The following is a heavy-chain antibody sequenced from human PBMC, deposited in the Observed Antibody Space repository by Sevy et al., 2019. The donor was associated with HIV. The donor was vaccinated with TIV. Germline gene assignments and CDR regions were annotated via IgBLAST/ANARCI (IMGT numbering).Heavy chain of an antibody. D-gene: IGHD6-6*01. CDR1: GFTFTTYW. Sequence: GGSLRLSCAASGFTFTTYWMTWVRQVPGKGLEWVANINQDGSKINYVDSVKGRFIISRDNAKKSLYVQMNSLRADDTAVYYCARVGIFEKSESQYRFMDYWGQGTLVTVSS. CDR2: INQDGSKI. J-gene: IGHJ4*02. V-gene: IGHV3-7*01. CDR3: ARVGIFEKSESQYRFMDY.